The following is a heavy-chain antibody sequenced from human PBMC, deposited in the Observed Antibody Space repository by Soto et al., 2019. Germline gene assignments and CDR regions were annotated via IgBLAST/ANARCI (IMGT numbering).Heavy chain of an antibody. J-gene: IGHJ6*02. CDR2: IYSGGST. CDR3: AREPAARGVAVRGYYGMDV. V-gene: IGHV3-53*01. CDR1: GFTVSSNY. D-gene: IGHD6-6*01. Sequence: GGSLRLSCAASGFTVSSNYMSWVRQAPGKGLEWVSVIYSGGSTYYADSVKGRFTISRDNSKNTLYLQMNSLGAEDTAVYYCAREPAARGVAVRGYYGMDVWGQGTTVTVSS.